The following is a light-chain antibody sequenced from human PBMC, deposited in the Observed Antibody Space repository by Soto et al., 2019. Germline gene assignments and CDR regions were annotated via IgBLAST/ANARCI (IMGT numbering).Light chain of an antibody. CDR2: DAS. CDR1: QSVSNY. CDR3: QQRSNWPPST. J-gene: IGKJ2*01. V-gene: IGKV3-11*01. Sequence: EIVLTQSPATLSLSPGERATLSCRASQSVSNYLNWYQQKPGQAPRLLIYDASNRATCIPARFSGSGSGTASALTISSLEPEDFAVYYCQQRSNWPPSTFGQGTKLEIK.